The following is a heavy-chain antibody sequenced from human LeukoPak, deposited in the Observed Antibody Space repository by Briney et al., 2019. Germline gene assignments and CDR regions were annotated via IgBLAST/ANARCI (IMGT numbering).Heavy chain of an antibody. CDR3: AAGAYSSGVDFDY. D-gene: IGHD6-19*01. CDR2: IYTSGST. V-gene: IGHV4-61*02. J-gene: IGHJ4*02. CDR1: GGSISSGSYY. Sequence: SETLSLTCTVSGGSISSGSYYWSWIRQPAGKGLEWIGRIYTSGSTNYNPSLKSRVTISVDTSKNQFSLKLSSVTAADTAVYYCAAGAYSSGVDFDYWGQGTLVTVSS.